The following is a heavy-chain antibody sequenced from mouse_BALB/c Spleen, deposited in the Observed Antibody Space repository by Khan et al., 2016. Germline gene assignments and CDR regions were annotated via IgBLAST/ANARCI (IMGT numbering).Heavy chain of an antibody. Sequence: EVELVESGGGLVQPGGSLKLSCAASGFTFSSYGMSWVRQTPDKRLELVATINSNGGSTYYPDSVKGRFTISRDTATNTLYLQMSSLKSEDTAMNDCARDLGGNWFAYWGQGTLVTVST. CDR3: ARDLGGNWFAY. J-gene: IGHJ3*01. D-gene: IGHD1-1*02. CDR1: GFTFSSYG. V-gene: IGHV5-6-3*01. CDR2: INSNGGST.